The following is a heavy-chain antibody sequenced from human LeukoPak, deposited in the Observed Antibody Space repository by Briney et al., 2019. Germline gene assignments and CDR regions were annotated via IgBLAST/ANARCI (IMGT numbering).Heavy chain of an antibody. CDR1: GGTFSSYA. CDR3: ASGVVVPATTSYRFDP. CDR2: IIPILGIA. J-gene: IGHJ5*01. D-gene: IGHD2-2*01. V-gene: IGHV1-69*04. Sequence: SVKVSCKASGGTFSSYAISWVRQAPGQGLEWMGRIIPILGIANYAQKFQGRVTITADKSTSTAYMELSSLRSEDTAVYYCASGVVVPATTSYRFDPWGQGTLVPGFS.